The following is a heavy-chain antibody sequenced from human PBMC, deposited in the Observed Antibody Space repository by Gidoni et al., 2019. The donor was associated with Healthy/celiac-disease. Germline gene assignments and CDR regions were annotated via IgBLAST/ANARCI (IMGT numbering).Heavy chain of an antibody. CDR2: ISYDGSNK. J-gene: IGHJ4*02. Sequence: QVQLVESGGGVVQPGRSLRLSCAAPGFTFSSYGMHWVRQAPGKGLEWVAVISYDGSNKYYADSVKGRFTISRENSKNTLYLQMNSLRAEDTAVYYCAKGVYSGSYYLDYWGQGTLVTVSS. V-gene: IGHV3-30*18. CDR1: GFTFSSYG. CDR3: AKGVYSGSYYLDY. D-gene: IGHD1-26*01.